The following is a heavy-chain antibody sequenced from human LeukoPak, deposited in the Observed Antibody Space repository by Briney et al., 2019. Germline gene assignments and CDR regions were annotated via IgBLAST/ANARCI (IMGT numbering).Heavy chain of an antibody. CDR1: GGSISSYY. Sequence: SETLSLTCTVSGGSISSYYWSWIRQPPGKGLELIGYIYYRGSTNYNPSLKSRVTISVDTSRNQFSLKLTSVTAADTAVYYCASSATNNWLDYWGQGTLATVSS. V-gene: IGHV4-59*01. CDR2: IYYRGST. CDR3: ASSATNNWLDY. J-gene: IGHJ5*01. D-gene: IGHD6-25*01.